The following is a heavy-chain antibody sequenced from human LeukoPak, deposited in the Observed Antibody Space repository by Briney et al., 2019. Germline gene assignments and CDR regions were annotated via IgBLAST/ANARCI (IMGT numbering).Heavy chain of an antibody. J-gene: IGHJ5*02. V-gene: IGHV4-59*01. Sequence: SEALCLTRAESGGSISVYYGSSIPPPLGEGRGCGGYTYYSGGTNYNPSLKSRVTISVDTSKNQFSLKLSSVTAADTAVYYCAGAQGGTLLWFGEEMGNWFDPWGQGTLVTASS. D-gene: IGHD3-10*01. CDR3: AGAQGGTLLWFGEEMGNWFDP. CDR1: GGSISVYY. CDR2: TYYSGGT.